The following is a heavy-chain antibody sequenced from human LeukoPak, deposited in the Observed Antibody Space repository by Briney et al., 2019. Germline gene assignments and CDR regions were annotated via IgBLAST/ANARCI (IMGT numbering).Heavy chain of an antibody. J-gene: IGHJ5*02. D-gene: IGHD6-13*01. CDR1: GFTFSSYS. Sequence: GGSLRLSCAASGFTFSSYSMNWVRQAPGKGLEWVSSISSSSSHIYYADSVKGRFTISRDNAKNSLYLQMNSLRAEDTAVYYCARDGYSSSWFDPWGQGTLVTVSS. CDR2: ISSSSSHI. V-gene: IGHV3-21*01. CDR3: ARDGYSSSWFDP.